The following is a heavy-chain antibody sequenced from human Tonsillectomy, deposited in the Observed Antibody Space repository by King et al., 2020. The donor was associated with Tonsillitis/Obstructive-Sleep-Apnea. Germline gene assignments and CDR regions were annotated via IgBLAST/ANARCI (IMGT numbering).Heavy chain of an antibody. J-gene: IGHJ6*02. CDR1: GYSFNDYW. D-gene: IGHD6-13*01. Sequence: QLVPSGAEVKKPGESLKISCKGSGYSFNDYWIGWVRQMPWKGLEWMGIIYPGDSDTRYSPSFQGQVTIPADKSISTAYLQWSSLKASDTAMYYCARRPHSCGWYWDNYYGMDVWGQGTTVTVSS. CDR3: ARRPHSCGWYWDNYYGMDV. V-gene: IGHV5-51*03. CDR2: IYPGDSDT.